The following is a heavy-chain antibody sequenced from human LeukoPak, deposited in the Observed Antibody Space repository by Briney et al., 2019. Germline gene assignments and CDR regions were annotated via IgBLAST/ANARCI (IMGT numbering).Heavy chain of an antibody. Sequence: SQTLSLTCTVSGGSISSGGYYWSWIRQHPGKGLEWIGYIYYSGSTYYNPSLKRRVTISVDTSKNQFSLKLSPVTAADMAVYYCARAGVCSGGSCYHNWFDPWGQGTLVTVSS. D-gene: IGHD2-15*01. CDR2: IYYSGST. CDR3: ARAGVCSGGSCYHNWFDP. CDR1: GGSISSGGYY. J-gene: IGHJ5*02. V-gene: IGHV4-31*03.